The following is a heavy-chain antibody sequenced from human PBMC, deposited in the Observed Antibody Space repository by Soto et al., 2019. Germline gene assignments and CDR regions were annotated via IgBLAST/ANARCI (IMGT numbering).Heavy chain of an antibody. CDR2: IYYSGTT. CDR1: GGSISSSSYY. V-gene: IGHV4-39*01. Sequence: QLQLQESGPGLVKPSETLSLTCSVSGGSISSSSYYWGWIRQPPGKGLEWVGTIYYSGTTYYNPSLKSRVTISVDTSSNQFSRKLSSMTAADTAVYYCASRTVAAAGYYFDYWGQGTLVTVSS. CDR3: ASRTVAAAGYYFDY. J-gene: IGHJ4*02. D-gene: IGHD6-13*01.